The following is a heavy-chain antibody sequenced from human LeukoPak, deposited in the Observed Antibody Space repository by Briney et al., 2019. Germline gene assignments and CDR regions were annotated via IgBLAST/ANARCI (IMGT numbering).Heavy chain of an antibody. CDR1: GFTFSSYA. Sequence: GGSLRLSCAASGFTFSSYAMHWVRQAPGKGLEWVAVISYDGSNKYYADSVKGRFTISRDNSKNTLYLQMNSLRAEDTAVYYCARDGVFDYWGQGTLVTVSS. V-gene: IGHV3-30*04. D-gene: IGHD3-16*01. J-gene: IGHJ4*02. CDR2: ISYDGSNK. CDR3: ARDGVFDY.